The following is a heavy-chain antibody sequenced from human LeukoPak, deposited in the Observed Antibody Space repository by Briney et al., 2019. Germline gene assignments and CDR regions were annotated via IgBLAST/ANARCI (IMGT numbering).Heavy chain of an antibody. CDR3: ATAGQMVMRGYFDY. CDR1: GFTFSSYA. CDR2: ISYDGSNK. V-gene: IGHV3-30*04. Sequence: PGGSLRLSCAASGFTFSSYAMHWVRQAPGKGLEWVAVISYDGSNKYYADSVKGRFTISRDNSKNTLYLQMNSLRAEDTAVYYCATAGQMVMRGYFDYWGQGTLVTVSS. D-gene: IGHD3-22*01. J-gene: IGHJ4*02.